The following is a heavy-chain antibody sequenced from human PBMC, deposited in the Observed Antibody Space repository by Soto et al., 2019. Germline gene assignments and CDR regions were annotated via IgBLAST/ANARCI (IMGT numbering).Heavy chain of an antibody. J-gene: IGHJ5*02. CDR1: GFTFSNAW. Sequence: EMQLVESGGGLVKPGGSLRLSCAASGFTFSNAWMSWVRQAPGKGLEWVGRIKSKTDGGTTDYAAPVKGRFTISRDDSKNTLYLQMNSMKTEDTAVYYCKSLIPLLWFGDTRGFDPWGQGTLVTVSS. CDR2: IKSKTDGGTT. D-gene: IGHD3-10*01. V-gene: IGHV3-15*01. CDR3: KSLIPLLWFGDTRGFDP.